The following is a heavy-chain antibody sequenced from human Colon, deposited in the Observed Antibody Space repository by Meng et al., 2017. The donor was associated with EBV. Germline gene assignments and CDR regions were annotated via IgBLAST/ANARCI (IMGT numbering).Heavy chain of an antibody. V-gene: IGHV4-34*02. D-gene: IGHD3-10*01. CDR1: GGSFSGYY. Sequence: QGQLQHWGAGLLKPSENLSLTCAVYGGSFSGYYWTWIRQPPGKGLEWIGEINHSGSTNYNPSLKSRVTISVDTSKNQFSLKLSSVTAADTAVYYCARGLAWFRELLSINWFDPWGQGTLVTVSS. CDR3: ARGLAWFRELLSINWFDP. J-gene: IGHJ5*02. CDR2: INHSGST.